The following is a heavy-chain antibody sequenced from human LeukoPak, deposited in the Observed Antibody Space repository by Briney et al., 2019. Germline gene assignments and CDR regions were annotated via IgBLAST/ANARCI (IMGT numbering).Heavy chain of an antibody. CDR3: ARAGICTSCYVIGPID. J-gene: IGHJ4*02. V-gene: IGHV1-3*01. D-gene: IGHD2-2*01. CDR2: INAGNGNT. CDR1: GYTFTSYA. Sequence: GASVKVSCKASGYTFTSYAMHWVRQAPGQRLEWMGWINAGNGNTKYSQKFQGRVTITRDTSASTVYMELSSLRSEDTAVYYCARAGICTSCYVIGPIDWGQGTLVTVSS.